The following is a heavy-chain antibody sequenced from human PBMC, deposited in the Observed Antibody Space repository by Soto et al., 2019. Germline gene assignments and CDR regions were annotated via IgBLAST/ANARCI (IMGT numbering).Heavy chain of an antibody. Sequence: SETLSLTCTVSGDSISISNWWNWVRQSPGKGLEWIGEAHHSGRTNYNPSLKSRVTISVDRSQDHFSLQLTSVTAADTAVYYCARSEPTALDFLGHGNLVTVSS. CDR2: AHHSGRT. J-gene: IGHJ4*01. CDR1: GDSISISNW. V-gene: IGHV4-4*02. CDR3: ARSEPTALDF.